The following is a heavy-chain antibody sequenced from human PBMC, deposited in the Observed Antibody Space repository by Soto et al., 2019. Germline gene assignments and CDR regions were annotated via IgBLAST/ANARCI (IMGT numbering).Heavy chain of an antibody. CDR1: GFIFSSYA. J-gene: IGHJ3*02. D-gene: IGHD2-21*02. Sequence: PGGSLRLSCAASGFIFSSYALHWVRQAPGKGLEWVAVISYDGSNKYYADSVKGRFTISRDNSKNTLYLQMNSLRAEDTAVYYCARDSLAYCGGDCYLFGDAFDIWGQGTMVTVSS. CDR2: ISYDGSNK. CDR3: ARDSLAYCGGDCYLFGDAFDI. V-gene: IGHV3-30-3*01.